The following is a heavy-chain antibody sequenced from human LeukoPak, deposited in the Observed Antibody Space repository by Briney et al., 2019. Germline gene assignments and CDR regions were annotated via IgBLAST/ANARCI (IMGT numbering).Heavy chain of an antibody. D-gene: IGHD3-16*01. V-gene: IGHV3-30*02. CDR3: ARLLETYDYVWGSYGFDS. CDR1: GFTFSSYG. Sequence: GGSLRLSCAASGFTFSSYGMHWVRQAPGKGLEWVAFIRYDGSNKYYADSVKGRFTISRDNSKNTLYLQMNSLRAEDTAVFYCARLLETYDYVWGSYGFDSWGQGTLVTVSS. CDR2: IRYDGSNK. J-gene: IGHJ4*02.